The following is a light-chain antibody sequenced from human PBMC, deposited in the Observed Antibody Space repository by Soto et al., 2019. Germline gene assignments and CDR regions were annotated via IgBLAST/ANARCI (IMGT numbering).Light chain of an antibody. CDR1: QSVSSSF. CDR3: QHYDSSPWT. CDR2: GAS. V-gene: IGKV3-20*01. J-gene: IGKJ1*01. Sequence: EIVLTQSPGTLSLSPGERATLSCRASQSVSSSFLAWYQQKPGQAPRLLIYGASSRATGIPDRFSGSVSGTDFTLTISRLEPEDFAVYYWQHYDSSPWTFGQGTKVEIK.